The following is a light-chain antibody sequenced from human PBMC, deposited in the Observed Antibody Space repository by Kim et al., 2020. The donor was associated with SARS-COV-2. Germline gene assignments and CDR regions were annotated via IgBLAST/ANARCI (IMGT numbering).Light chain of an antibody. CDR3: QSYDSSLNGYV. CDR1: SCYNVERNA. J-gene: IGLJ7*01. V-gene: IGLV1-40*01. Sequence: KMTIFCTASSCYNVERNAVHWYQHLPGTAPKLLIYRDSYRPSGVPDRFSGSKSGTSASLAITGLQAEDEADYYCQSYDSSLNGYVFGAGTQLTVL. CDR2: RDS.